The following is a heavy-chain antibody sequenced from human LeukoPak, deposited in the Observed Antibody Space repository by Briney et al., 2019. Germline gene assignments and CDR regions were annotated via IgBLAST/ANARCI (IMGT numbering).Heavy chain of an antibody. Sequence: GGSLRLSCAASGFTVSSNYMSWVRQAPGKGLEWVSVIYSGGSTYYADSVKGRFTISRDNSKNVLFLEMNGLRPDDTGLYYCAKEGSGASRLYNYYGMDVWGQGTTVTVSS. CDR2: IYSGGST. J-gene: IGHJ6*02. D-gene: IGHD1/OR15-1a*01. V-gene: IGHV3-53*05. CDR1: GFTVSSNY. CDR3: AKEGSGASRLYNYYGMDV.